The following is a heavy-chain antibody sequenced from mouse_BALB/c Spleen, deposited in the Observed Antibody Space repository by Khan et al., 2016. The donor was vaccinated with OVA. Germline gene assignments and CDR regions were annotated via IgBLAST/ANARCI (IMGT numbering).Heavy chain of an antibody. CDR1: GYTFTSYS. J-gene: IGHJ4*01. Sequence: QVRLQQSGAELAKPGASVKMSCKASGYTFTSYSMHWVKQRPGQGLEWIGYINPSSGYTKYNQNFKDKATLTTDKSSSTAYMQLSSLTSEDSAVYYCARSAIEYTMAYWGQGTSVTVSS. CDR2: INPSSGYT. V-gene: IGHV1-4*01. D-gene: IGHD6-1*01. CDR3: ARSAIEYTMAY.